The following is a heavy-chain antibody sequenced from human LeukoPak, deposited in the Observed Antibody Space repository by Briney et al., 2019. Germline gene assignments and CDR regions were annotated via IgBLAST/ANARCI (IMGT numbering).Heavy chain of an antibody. Sequence: GGSLRLSCAASGFTFDDYAMHWVRQAPWKGLEWVSLISGDAGSTYYADSVKGRFTISRDDSKNSLYLQMNSLRTEDTAFYYCAKDIYRGLDMATRPDYWGQGTLVTVSS. J-gene: IGHJ4*02. CDR2: ISGDAGST. V-gene: IGHV3-43*02. CDR3: AKDIYRGLDMATRPDY. D-gene: IGHD5-24*01. CDR1: GFTFDDYA.